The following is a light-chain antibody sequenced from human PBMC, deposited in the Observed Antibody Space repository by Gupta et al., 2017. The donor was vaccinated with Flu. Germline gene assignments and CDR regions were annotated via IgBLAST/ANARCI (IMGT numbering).Light chain of an antibody. Sequence: GDRVTITCRASQSVIRYLNWYQQKVGTAPKLLIHGASYLESGVPSRFSGSGSGTDFTLTINSLQPEDFATYYCQQSSSAPRTFGQGTKVEI. CDR2: GAS. J-gene: IGKJ1*01. CDR3: QQSSSAPRT. V-gene: IGKV1-39*01. CDR1: QSVIRY.